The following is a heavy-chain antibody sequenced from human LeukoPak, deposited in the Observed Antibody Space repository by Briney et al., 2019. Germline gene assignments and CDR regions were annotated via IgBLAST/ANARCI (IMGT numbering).Heavy chain of an antibody. V-gene: IGHV1-2*02. CDR3: ARAPPMVRGVIGWFDP. CDR2: INPNSGGT. D-gene: IGHD3-10*01. CDR1: GYTFTGYY. J-gene: IGHJ5*02. Sequence: ASVKVSCKASGYTFTGYYMHWVRQAPGQGLEWMGWINPNSGGTNYAQKFQGRVTMTRDTSISTAYMELSRLRSDDTAVYYCARAPPMVRGVIGWFDPWGQGTLVTVSS.